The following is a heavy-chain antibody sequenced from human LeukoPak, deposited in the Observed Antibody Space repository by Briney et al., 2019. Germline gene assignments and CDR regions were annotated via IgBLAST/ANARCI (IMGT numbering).Heavy chain of an antibody. V-gene: IGHV1-2*02. CDR1: GYTFTGYY. J-gene: IGHJ5*02. Sequence: GASVKVSCKASGYTFTGYYMHWVRQAPGQGLEWMGWINPNSGGTNYAQKFQGRVTMTRDTSISTAYMELSRLRSDDTAVYYCAXXXXYXSSTSCWFDPWGQGTLVTVSS. CDR2: INPNSGGT. D-gene: IGHD2-2*01. CDR3: AXXXXYXSSTSCWFDP.